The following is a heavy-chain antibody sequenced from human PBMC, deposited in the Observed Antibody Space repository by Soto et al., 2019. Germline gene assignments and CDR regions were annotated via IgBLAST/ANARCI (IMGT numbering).Heavy chain of an antibody. CDR2: IDPSDSYT. Sequence: GESLKISCKGSGYSFTSYWISWVRQMPGKGLEWMGRIDPSDSYTNYSPSFQGHVTISADKSISTAYLQWSSLKASDTAMYYCARSERGGYDSSGYQTDYWGQGTLVTVSS. V-gene: IGHV5-10-1*01. D-gene: IGHD3-22*01. CDR1: GYSFTSYW. J-gene: IGHJ4*02. CDR3: ARSERGGYDSSGYQTDY.